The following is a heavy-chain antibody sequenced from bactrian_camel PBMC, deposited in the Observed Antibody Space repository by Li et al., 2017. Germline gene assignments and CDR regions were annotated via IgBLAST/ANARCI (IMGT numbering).Heavy chain of an antibody. J-gene: IGHJ4*01. CDR1: GFTFSSYA. D-gene: IGHD1*01. CDR2: IHTGGGTP. Sequence: VQLVESGGGLVQPGGSLRLSCAASGFTFSSYAMTWVRQAPGKRLEWVSAIHTGGGTPYYSNSVKGRFTISRDNAKNTLYLQMTDLNPEDTAMYYCAAAMGGWVVAGPMDPDEMHYWGQGTQVTVS. CDR3: AAAMGGWVVAGPMDPDEMHY. V-gene: IGHV3S31*01.